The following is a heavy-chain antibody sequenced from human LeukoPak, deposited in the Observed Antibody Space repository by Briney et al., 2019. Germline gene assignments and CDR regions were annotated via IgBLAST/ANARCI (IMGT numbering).Heavy chain of an antibody. D-gene: IGHD3-16*01. J-gene: IGHJ3*02. V-gene: IGHV3-48*04. Sequence: GGSLKLSCAASELTFSSYSMNWVRQAPGNGLEWVSYISSNSRTIYYADSVKGRFTISRDNAKNSLYLQMNSLRAEDTAVYYCARVYRDYIFGAFDIWGQGTMVTVSS. CDR2: ISSNSRTI. CDR3: ARVYRDYIFGAFDI. CDR1: ELTFSSYS.